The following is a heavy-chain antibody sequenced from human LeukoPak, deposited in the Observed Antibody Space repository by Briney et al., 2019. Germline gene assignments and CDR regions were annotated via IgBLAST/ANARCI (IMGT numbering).Heavy chain of an antibody. CDR3: ARGRYCSGGSCYPEDY. CDR1: GGTFSSYA. D-gene: IGHD2-15*01. V-gene: IGHV1-69*06. CDR2: IIPIFGTA. Sequence: SVKISCTASGGTFSSYAISWVRQAPGQGLEWMGGIIPIFGTANYAQKFRGRVTITADKSTSTAYMELSSLRSEDTAVYYCARGRYCSGGSCYPEDYWGQGTLVTVSS. J-gene: IGHJ4*02.